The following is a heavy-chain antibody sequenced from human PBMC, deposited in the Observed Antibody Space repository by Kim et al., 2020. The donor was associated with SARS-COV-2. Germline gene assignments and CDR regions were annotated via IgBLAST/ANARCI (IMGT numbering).Heavy chain of an antibody. CDR3: AKDRGYDSWYYYGMDV. J-gene: IGHJ6*02. D-gene: IGHD5-12*01. CDR1: GFTFSSYG. Sequence: GGSLRLSCAASGFTFSSYGMHWVRQAPGKGLEWVAVISYDGSNKHYADSVKGRFTISRDNSKNTLYLQMNSLRVEDTAVYYCAKDRGYDSWYYYGMDVWGLGTTVTVSS. V-gene: IGHV3-30*18. CDR2: ISYDGSNK.